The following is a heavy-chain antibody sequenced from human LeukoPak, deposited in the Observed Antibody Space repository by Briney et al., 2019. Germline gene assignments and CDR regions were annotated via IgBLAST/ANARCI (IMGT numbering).Heavy chain of an antibody. CDR2: ISAYNGNT. J-gene: IGHJ4*02. CDR1: GYTFTSYG. V-gene: IGHV1-18*01. Sequence: ASVKVSCKASGYTFTSYGISWVRQAPGQGLEWMGWISAYNGNTNYAQKLQGRVTMTTDTSTSTAYMELRSLRSDDTAVYYCARFHPDLVYVTYYFDYWGQGTLVTVSS. CDR3: ARFHPDLVYVTYYFDY. D-gene: IGHD2-8*01.